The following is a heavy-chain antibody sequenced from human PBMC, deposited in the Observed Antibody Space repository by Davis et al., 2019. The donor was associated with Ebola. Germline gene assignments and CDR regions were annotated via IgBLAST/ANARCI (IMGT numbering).Heavy chain of an antibody. CDR1: GGSSSGYY. Sequence: MPSETLSLTCAVYGGSSSGYYWSWIRQPPGKGLEWIGEINHSGSTNYNPSLKSRVTISVDTSKNQFSLKLSSVTAADTAVYYCARGGRYFDWFDPWGQGTLVTVSS. CDR3: ARGGRYFDWFDP. D-gene: IGHD3-9*01. J-gene: IGHJ5*02. CDR2: INHSGST. V-gene: IGHV4-34*01.